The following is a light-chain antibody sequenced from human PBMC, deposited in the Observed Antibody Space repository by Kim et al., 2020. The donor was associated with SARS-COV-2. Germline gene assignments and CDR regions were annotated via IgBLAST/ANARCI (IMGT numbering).Light chain of an antibody. J-gene: IGLJ3*02. CDR2: DVT. CDR1: NNDVGGFDF. Sequence: LTQPASVSGSPGQSITISCTGTNNDVGGFDFVSWYQPHPGKVPKLIIYDVTNRPSGVSNRFSASKSDNTASLTISGLQAEDEADYYCSSYTGASTVMFGGGTQLTVL. CDR3: SSYTGASTVM. V-gene: IGLV2-14*03.